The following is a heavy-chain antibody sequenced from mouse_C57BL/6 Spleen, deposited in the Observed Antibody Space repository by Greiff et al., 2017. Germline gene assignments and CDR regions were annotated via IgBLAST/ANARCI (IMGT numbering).Heavy chain of an antibody. CDR3: ARDFYYAMDY. J-gene: IGHJ4*01. CDR1: GFTFSDYG. V-gene: IGHV5-17*01. CDR2: ISSGSSTI. Sequence: EVKLMESGGGLVKPGGSLKLSCAASGFTFSDYGMHWVRQAPEQGLEWVAYISSGSSTIYYADTVKGRFTISRDNAKNTLFLQMTSLRSEDTAMYYCARDFYYAMDYWGQGASVTVSS.